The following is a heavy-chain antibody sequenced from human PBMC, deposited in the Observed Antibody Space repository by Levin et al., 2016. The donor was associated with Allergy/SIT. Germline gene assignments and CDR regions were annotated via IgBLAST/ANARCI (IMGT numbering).Heavy chain of an antibody. D-gene: IGHD6-13*01. Sequence: SVKVSCKASGITFTRSAVQWVRQARGQRLEWIGWIVVGSGYTNYAQNFQERVTITRDMSTSTAYMELSSLRSEDTAVYYCAADLRAAGTLSGTLGHYYGMDVWGQGTTVTVSS. CDR3: AADLRAAGTLSGTLGHYYGMDV. CDR1: GITFTRSA. J-gene: IGHJ6*02. CDR2: IVVGSGYT. V-gene: IGHV1-58*01.